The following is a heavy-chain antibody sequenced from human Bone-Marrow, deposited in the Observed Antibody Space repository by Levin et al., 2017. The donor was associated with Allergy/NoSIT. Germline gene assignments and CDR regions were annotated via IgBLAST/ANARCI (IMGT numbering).Heavy chain of an antibody. V-gene: IGHV1-18*01. CDR2: ISAYNGNT. Sequence: AASVKVSCKASGYTFTSYGISWVRQAPGQGLEWMGWISAYNGNTNYAQKLQGRVTMTTDTSTSTAYMELRSLRSDDTAVYYCARDQGIVGATGAYYYYYYGMDVWGQGTTVTVSS. CDR3: ARDQGIVGATGAYYYYYYGMDV. CDR1: GYTFTSYG. J-gene: IGHJ6*02. D-gene: IGHD1-26*01.